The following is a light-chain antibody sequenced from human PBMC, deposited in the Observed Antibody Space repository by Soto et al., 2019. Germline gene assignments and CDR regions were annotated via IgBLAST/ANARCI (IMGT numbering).Light chain of an antibody. CDR1: QTVRNNY. CDR2: DAS. V-gene: IGKV3-11*01. CDR3: QQRSNWQGAT. Sequence: EFVLTQSPGTLSLSPGERATLSCRASQTVRNNYLAWYQQKPGQAPRLLIYDASNRATGIPARFSGSGSGTDFTLTISSLEPEDFAVYYCQQRSNWQGATFGGGTKVDI. J-gene: IGKJ4*01.